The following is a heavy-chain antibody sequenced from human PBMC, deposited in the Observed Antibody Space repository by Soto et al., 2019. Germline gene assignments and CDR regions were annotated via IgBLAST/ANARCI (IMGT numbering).Heavy chain of an antibody. D-gene: IGHD3-10*01. CDR3: ARDRDYGSGSYYSYYYYGMDV. V-gene: IGHV4-30-4*01. CDR2: IYYSGST. CDR1: GGSISSGDYY. Sequence: PSETLSLTCTVSGGSISSGDYYWSWIRQPPGKGLEWIGYIYYSGSTYYNPSLKSRVTISVDTSKNQFSLKLSSVTAADTAVYYCARDRDYGSGSYYSYYYYGMDVWGQGTTVTV. J-gene: IGHJ6*02.